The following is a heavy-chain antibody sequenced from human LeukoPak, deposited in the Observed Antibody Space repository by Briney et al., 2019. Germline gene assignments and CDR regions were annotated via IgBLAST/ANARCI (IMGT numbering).Heavy chain of an antibody. J-gene: IGHJ4*02. V-gene: IGHV1-2*04. D-gene: IGHD6-19*01. CDR2: INPNSGGT. CDR1: GYTFTGYY. CDR3: ARGSSTSRIAVAGTRYYFDY. Sequence: GASVKVSCKASGYTFTGYYMHWVRQAPGQGLGWMGWINPNSGGTNYAQKFQGWVTMTRDTPISTAYMELSRLRSDDTAVYYCARGSSTSRIAVAGTRYYFDYWGQGTLVTVSS.